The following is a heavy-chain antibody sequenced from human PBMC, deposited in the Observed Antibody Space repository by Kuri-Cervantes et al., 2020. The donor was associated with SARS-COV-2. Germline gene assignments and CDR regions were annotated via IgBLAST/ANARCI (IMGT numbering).Heavy chain of an antibody. J-gene: IGHJ3*01. CDR3: VGIPPGHITVFGVVIPAAFDV. V-gene: IGHV4-59*04. CDR1: GGSISSYY. CDR2: MYHSGST. D-gene: IGHD3-3*01. Sequence: SETLSLTCTVSGGSISSYYWSWIRQPPGKGLEWIGSMYHSGSTTYNPFLKSRVTISVDTSKNQFSLMLTSVTAADTAVYYCVGIPPGHITVFGVVIPAAFDVWGQGTMVTVSS.